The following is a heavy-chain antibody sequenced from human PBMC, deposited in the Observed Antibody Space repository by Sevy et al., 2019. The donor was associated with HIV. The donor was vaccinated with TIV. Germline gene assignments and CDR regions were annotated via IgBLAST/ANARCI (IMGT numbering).Heavy chain of an antibody. D-gene: IGHD4-17*01. CDR3: AKSTVTTRSRYYYYGMDV. J-gene: IGHJ6*02. CDR2: ISGGGGST. Sequence: GGSLRLSCAASGFTFSSYAMSWVRQAPGKGLEWVSAISGGGGSTYYADSVKGRFTISRDNSKNTLYLQMNSLRAEDTAVYYCAKSTVTTRSRYYYYGMDVWGQGTTVTVSS. V-gene: IGHV3-23*01. CDR1: GFTFSSYA.